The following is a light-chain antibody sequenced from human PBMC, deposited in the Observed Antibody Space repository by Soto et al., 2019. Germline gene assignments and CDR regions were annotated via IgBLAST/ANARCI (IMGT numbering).Light chain of an antibody. V-gene: IGLV1-51*01. CDR1: SSNIGNNY. CDR3: GTWDSSLSTPHGV. Sequence: QSVLTQPPSVSAAPGQKVTISCSGSSSNIGNNYVSWYQQLPGTAPKLLIYDNDKRPSGIPDRFSGSKSGTSATLDITGIQTGDEADYYCGTWDSSLSTPHGVFVTGTKGTVL. J-gene: IGLJ1*01. CDR2: DND.